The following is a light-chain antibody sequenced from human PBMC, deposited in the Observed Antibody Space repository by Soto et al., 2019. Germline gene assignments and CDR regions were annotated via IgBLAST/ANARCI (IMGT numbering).Light chain of an antibody. CDR1: QSISSW. CDR3: QQYNRYSLT. CDR2: DAS. Sequence: DIQMTQSPSTLSASVGDRVTITCRASQSISSWLAWYQQKPGKAPKLLIYDASSLESGVPSRFSGSGSDTEFTLTINILQPDDFATDHFQQYNRYSLTFVGGTKVEIK. V-gene: IGKV1-5*01. J-gene: IGKJ4*01.